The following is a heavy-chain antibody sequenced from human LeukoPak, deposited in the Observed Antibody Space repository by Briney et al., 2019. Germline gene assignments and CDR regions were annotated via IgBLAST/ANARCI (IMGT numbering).Heavy chain of an antibody. CDR1: GGSIPNYY. CDR2: IYNTGRT. D-gene: IGHD1-26*01. Sequence: SETLSLTCSVSGGSIPNYYWSWIRQSPAKGLEWIGFIYNTGRTNYNPSLQSRVTMSIDTSKNQFSLRLSSVTAADTAVYYCARQGELAIDYWGQGTLVTVSS. V-gene: IGHV4-59*08. J-gene: IGHJ4*02. CDR3: ARQGELAIDY.